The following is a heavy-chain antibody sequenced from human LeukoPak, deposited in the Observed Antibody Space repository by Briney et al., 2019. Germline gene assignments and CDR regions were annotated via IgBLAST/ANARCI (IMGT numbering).Heavy chain of an antibody. CDR2: ISYSGST. D-gene: IGHD2-21*02. Sequence: SETLSLTCTVSGGSISSYYWSWIRQPPGKGLEWIGYISYSGSTNYNPSLKSRITISVDTSKNQFSLKLSSVTAADTAVYYCARSGVTALSWVDPWGQGTLVTVSS. CDR1: GGSISSYY. J-gene: IGHJ5*02. V-gene: IGHV4-59*08. CDR3: ARSGVTALSWVDP.